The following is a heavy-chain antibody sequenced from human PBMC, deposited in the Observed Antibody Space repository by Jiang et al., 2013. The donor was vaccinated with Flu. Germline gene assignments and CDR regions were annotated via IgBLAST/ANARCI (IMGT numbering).Heavy chain of an antibody. Sequence: RLSCAASGFTFSSYSMNWVRQAPGKGLEWVSSISSSSSYIYYADSVKGRFTISRDNAKNSLYLQMNSLRAEDTAVYYCARESAVAGGGFDYWGQGTLVTVSS. CDR2: ISSSSSYI. J-gene: IGHJ4*02. D-gene: IGHD6-19*01. V-gene: IGHV3-21*01. CDR1: GFTFSSYS. CDR3: ARESAVAGGGFDY.